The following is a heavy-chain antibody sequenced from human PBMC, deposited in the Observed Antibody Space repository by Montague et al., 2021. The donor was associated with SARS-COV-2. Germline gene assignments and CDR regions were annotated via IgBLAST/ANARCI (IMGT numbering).Heavy chain of an antibody. CDR2: ISYDGNDK. V-gene: IGHV3-30*04. J-gene: IGHJ4*02. CDR3: AREVSIMVRGRRGFDY. CDR1: GFTFSSFA. D-gene: IGHD3-10*01. Sequence: SLRLSCAASGFTFSSFAMQWVRQAPGKGLEWVALISYDGNDKYYADSVKGRFTISRDNSKNTLYLQMNSLGAEDTAVYYCAREVSIMVRGRRGFDYWGQGTSVTVS.